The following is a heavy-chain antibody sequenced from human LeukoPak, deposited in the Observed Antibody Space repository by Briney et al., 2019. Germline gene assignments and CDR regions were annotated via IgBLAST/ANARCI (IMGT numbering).Heavy chain of an antibody. D-gene: IGHD3-22*01. Sequence: GGSLRLSCAASGFTFSSYGMHWVRQAPGKGLEWVAVISYDGSNKYYADSVKGRFTISRDNSKNTLYLQMNSLRAEDTAVYYCAKDRNYYDSSGYDYGMDVWGQGPRSPSP. CDR1: GFTFSSYG. V-gene: IGHV3-30*18. CDR2: ISYDGSNK. J-gene: IGHJ6*02. CDR3: AKDRNYYDSSGYDYGMDV.